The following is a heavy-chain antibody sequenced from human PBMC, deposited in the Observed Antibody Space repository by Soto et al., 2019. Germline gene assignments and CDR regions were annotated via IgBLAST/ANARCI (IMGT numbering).Heavy chain of an antibody. D-gene: IGHD1-7*01. CDR1: GYTFTSYA. CDR3: ARDPWNYVSGWFDP. Sequence: ASVKVSCKASGYTFTSYAMHWVRQAPGQRLEWMGWINAGNGNTKYSQKFQGRVTITRDTSASTAYMELGSLRSEDTAVYYCARDPWNYVSGWFDPWGQGTLVTVSS. V-gene: IGHV1-3*01. J-gene: IGHJ5*02. CDR2: INAGNGNT.